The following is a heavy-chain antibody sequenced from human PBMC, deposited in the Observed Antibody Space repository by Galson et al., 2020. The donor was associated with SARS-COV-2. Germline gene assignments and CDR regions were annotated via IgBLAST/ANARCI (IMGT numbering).Heavy chain of an antibody. CDR1: GFTFDDYA. V-gene: IGHV3-9*01. CDR2: ISWNSGNI. D-gene: IGHD2-15*01. J-gene: IGHJ4*02. CDR3: VKDILGGYCSGDCSYSLS. Sequence: SLKISCAVSGFTFDDYAMHWVRQAPGKGLEWVSGISWNSGNIGYADSVKGRFTISRDNGKNSLYLQMNSLRAEDTASYYCVKDILGGYCSGDCSYSLSWGQGTLVTVSS.